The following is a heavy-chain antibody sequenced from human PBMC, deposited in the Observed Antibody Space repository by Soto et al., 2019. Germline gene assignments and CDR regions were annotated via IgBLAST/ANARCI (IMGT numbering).Heavy chain of an antibody. D-gene: IGHD6-13*01. J-gene: IGHJ4*02. Sequence: EVQLLESGGGLVQPGGSLRLSCAASGFTFSSYAMSWVRQAPGKGLEWVSGISGSGDSTYYADSVKGRFTIYRDDSKNTLYLQMNSLRAEDTAVYCSGWYADYWGQGTLVTVSS. CDR1: GFTFSSYA. CDR3: GWYADY. CDR2: ISGSGDST. V-gene: IGHV3-23*01.